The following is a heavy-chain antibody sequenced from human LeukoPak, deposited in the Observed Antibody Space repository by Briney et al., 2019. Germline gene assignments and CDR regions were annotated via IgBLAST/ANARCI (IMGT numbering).Heavy chain of an antibody. CDR3: TIGVY. CDR1: GFTFSGSV. Sequence: GGSLKLSRAASGFTFSGSVLLWVRQASGRGLEWVGRIRSKADNDATAYAASVKGRFTISRDDSRNTAYLQMNSLKTEDTAMYYCTIGVYWGQGTLVTVSS. J-gene: IGHJ4*02. V-gene: IGHV3-73*01. CDR2: IRSKADNDAT.